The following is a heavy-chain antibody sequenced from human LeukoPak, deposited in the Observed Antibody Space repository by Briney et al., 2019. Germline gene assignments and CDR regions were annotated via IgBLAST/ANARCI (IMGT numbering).Heavy chain of an antibody. Sequence: SETLSLTXTVSGGSISSYYWSWIRQPPGKGLEWIGYIYYSGSTNYNPSLKSRVTISVDTSKNQFSLKLSSVTAADTAVYYCGRMGGSGSLDYWGQGTLVTVSS. D-gene: IGHD3-10*01. J-gene: IGHJ4*02. V-gene: IGHV4-59*01. CDR1: GGSISSYY. CDR3: GRMGGSGSLDY. CDR2: IYYSGST.